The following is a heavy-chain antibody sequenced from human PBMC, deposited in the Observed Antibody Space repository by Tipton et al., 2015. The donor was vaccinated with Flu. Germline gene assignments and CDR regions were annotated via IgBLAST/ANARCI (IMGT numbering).Heavy chain of an antibody. J-gene: IGHJ6*02. CDR3: VRGIGQDLYYYYGMDV. CDR1: GGSISSYY. CDR2: IYYSGST. V-gene: IGHV4-59*01. Sequence: TLSLTCTVSGGSISSYYWSWIRQPPGKGLEWIGYIYYSGSTNYNPSLKSRVTISVDTSKDQFSLKLSSVTAADTAVYYCVRGIGQDLYYYYGMDVWGQGTTVTVSS. D-gene: IGHD2-15*01.